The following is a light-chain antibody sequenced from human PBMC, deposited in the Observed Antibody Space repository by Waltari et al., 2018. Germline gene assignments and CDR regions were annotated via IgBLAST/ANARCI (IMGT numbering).Light chain of an antibody. V-gene: IGLV2-14*01. J-gene: IGLJ1*01. Sequence: QAALTQPPSMSGSPGQSVTISCTGTSSDIGGYNRVSWYQHHPGKAPNLMIYEVSQRPSGVSDRFSGSKSGNTASLTISGLQAEDEADYYCSSYTGSSTYSFGAGTRLTVL. CDR2: EVS. CDR3: SSYTGSSTYS. CDR1: SSDIGGYNR.